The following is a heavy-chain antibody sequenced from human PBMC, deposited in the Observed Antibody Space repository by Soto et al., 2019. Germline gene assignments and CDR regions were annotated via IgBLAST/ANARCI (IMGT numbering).Heavy chain of an antibody. J-gene: IGHJ4*02. CDR2: SNAGNGYT. D-gene: IGHD4-17*01. CDR1: GYTFTTYS. CDR3: ARGPDDSDVPRWDY. V-gene: IGHV1-3*02. Sequence: QVQLVQSGAEVKKPGASVKVSCKASGYTFTTYSMHWVRQAPGHRLEWMGWSNAGNGYTQYSQDFQGRVTITRDTSASTAYMELSSLRSEDTAVYFCARGPDDSDVPRWDYWGQGTLVTVSS.